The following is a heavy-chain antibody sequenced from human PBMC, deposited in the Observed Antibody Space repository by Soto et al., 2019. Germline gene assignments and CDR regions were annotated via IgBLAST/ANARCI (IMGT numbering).Heavy chain of an antibody. J-gene: IGHJ4*02. CDR3: ARGSQWFAVTTD. V-gene: IGHV1-8*01. CDR2: MNPNSGDT. D-gene: IGHD4-17*01. CDR1: GYTFTSYD. Sequence: QVQLVQSGAEVKKPGASVKVSCKASGYTFTSYDINWVRQATGQGLEWMGWMNPNSGDTGYAQKFQGRVTMTRNASISTAYMELSSLRSEDTAVYYCARGSQWFAVTTDWGQGTLVTVSS.